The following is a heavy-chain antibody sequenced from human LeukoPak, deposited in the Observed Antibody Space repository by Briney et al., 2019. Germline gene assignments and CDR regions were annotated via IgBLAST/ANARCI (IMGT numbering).Heavy chain of an antibody. D-gene: IGHD3-10*01. CDR2: IYTSGST. CDR1: GGSISSYY. Sequence: PSETLSLTCTVSGGSISSYYWSWIRQPAGKGLEWIGRIYTSGSTNYNPSLKSRVTMSVDTPKNQFSLKLSSVTAADTAVYYCARDVRGLLWFGEKSFDWFDPWGQGTLVTVSS. V-gene: IGHV4-4*07. CDR3: ARDVRGLLWFGEKSFDWFDP. J-gene: IGHJ5*02.